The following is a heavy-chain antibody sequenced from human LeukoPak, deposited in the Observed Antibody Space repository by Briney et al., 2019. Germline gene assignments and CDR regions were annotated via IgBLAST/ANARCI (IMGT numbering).Heavy chain of an antibody. D-gene: IGHD2-15*01. CDR3: STGVTGAVALRGLYYCGMDV. CDR2: IYYSGST. Sequence: SETLSLTCTVSGGFISSSSYYWGWIRQPPGKGLEWIGSIYYSGSTYYNPSLKSRVTISVDTSKNHFSLKLSSVTAADTAVYYCSTGVTGAVALRGLYYCGMDVWGQGTTVTVSS. CDR1: GGFISSSSYY. V-gene: IGHV4-39*02. J-gene: IGHJ6*02.